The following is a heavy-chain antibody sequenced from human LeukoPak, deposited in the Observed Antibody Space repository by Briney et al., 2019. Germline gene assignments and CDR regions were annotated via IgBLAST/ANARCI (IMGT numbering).Heavy chain of an antibody. J-gene: IGHJ6*03. CDR3: ARRYSDTRMPYYYYMDV. D-gene: IGHD4-17*01. CDR1: GGSISSSNW. Sequence: NASETLSLTCAVSGGSISSSNWWSWVRQSPGKGLEWIASIYHSGSTNYNPSLKSRVTISVDTSKNQFSLKLSSVTAADTAVYYCARRYSDTRMPYYYYMDVWGKGTTVTVSS. CDR2: IYHSGST. V-gene: IGHV4-4*02.